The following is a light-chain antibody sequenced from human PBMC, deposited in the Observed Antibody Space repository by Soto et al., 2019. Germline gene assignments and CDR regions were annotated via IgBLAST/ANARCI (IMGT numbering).Light chain of an antibody. V-gene: IGKV3D-15*01. Sequence: EIVLTQSPGTLSLSPGERATLSCRASQSVSSNLAWYQHKRGQAPRLLIYGASTRATGIPARFSGSGSETEFTLTITSLQSVDFAVYYCQHYNNWPAWTFGQGTKV. CDR3: QHYNNWPAWT. CDR2: GAS. CDR1: QSVSSN. J-gene: IGKJ1*01.